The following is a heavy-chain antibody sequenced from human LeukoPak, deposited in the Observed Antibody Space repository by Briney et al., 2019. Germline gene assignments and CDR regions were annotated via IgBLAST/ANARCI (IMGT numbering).Heavy chain of an antibody. D-gene: IGHD6-19*01. V-gene: IGHV3-21*01. J-gene: IGHJ4*02. CDR1: GFTCSNYS. Sequence: GGSLRLSCAASGFTCSNYSMNWVRQAPGKGLEWVSLISSSSSYIYYADSVKGRFTISRDNAKNSLYLQMNSLRAEDTAVYYCARDGGLGYSSGWWDYWGQGTLVTVSS. CDR2: ISSSSSYI. CDR3: ARDGGLGYSSGWWDY.